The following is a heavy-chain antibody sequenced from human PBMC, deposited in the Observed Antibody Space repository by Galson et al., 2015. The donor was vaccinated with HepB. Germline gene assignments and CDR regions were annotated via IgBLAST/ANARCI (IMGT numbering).Heavy chain of an antibody. CDR1: GFTFSRYA. Sequence: SLRLSCAASGFTFSRYAVTWVRQAPGKGPEWVSTISGSAADTYYADSVKGRFTISRDNSKNTLYLQMNSLRPEDTALYYCAKPGLRAWGGAFDVWGQGTMVTVSS. D-gene: IGHD4-17*01. J-gene: IGHJ3*01. CDR2: ISGSAADT. V-gene: IGHV3-23*01. CDR3: AKPGLRAWGGAFDV.